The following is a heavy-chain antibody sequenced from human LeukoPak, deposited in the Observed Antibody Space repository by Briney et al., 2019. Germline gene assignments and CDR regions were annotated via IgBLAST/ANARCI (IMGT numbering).Heavy chain of an antibody. Sequence: SQTLSLTCTVSGGTISSDVFCWSWIRQPPGKGLEWNGYIYYSGSTYYNPSLKSRVTISVDPSKNQFSLKLSSVTAADKTMYHCLTVRTAMIYGAFDIRGHRTMVTFSS. J-gene: IGHJ3*02. D-gene: IGHD3/OR15-3a*01. CDR3: LTVRTAMIYGAFDI. CDR2: IYYSGST. V-gene: IGHV4-30-4*08. CDR1: GGTISSDVFC.